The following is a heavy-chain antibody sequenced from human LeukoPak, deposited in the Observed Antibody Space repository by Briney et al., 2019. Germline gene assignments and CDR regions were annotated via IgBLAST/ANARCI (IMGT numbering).Heavy chain of an antibody. CDR1: GYTFTSYG. V-gene: IGHV1-18*01. Sequence: ASVKVSCKASGYTFTSYGISWVRQAPGQGLEWMGWISAYNGNTNYAQKLQGRVTMTTDTSTSTAYMELRGLRSDDTAVYYCARLYCSGGSCYSGEHYWGQGTLVTVSS. J-gene: IGHJ4*02. D-gene: IGHD2-15*01. CDR3: ARLYCSGGSCYSGEHY. CDR2: ISAYNGNT.